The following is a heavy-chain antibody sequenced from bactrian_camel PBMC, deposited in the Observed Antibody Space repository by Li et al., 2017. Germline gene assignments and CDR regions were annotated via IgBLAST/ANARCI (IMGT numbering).Heavy chain of an antibody. J-gene: IGHJ4*01. CDR2: IATDGRT. D-gene: IGHD2*01. V-gene: IGHV3S55*01. CDR1: DYTGTYC. Sequence: VQLVESGGGSVQAGGSLRLSCVTSDYTGTYCLGWFRQAPGKERVGVAVIATDGRTAYRDSVKGRFTISKDTARNTLYLQMNDLKPADTAMYYCAADRWTCDRIVPVVTVGADLTGQGTQVTVS.